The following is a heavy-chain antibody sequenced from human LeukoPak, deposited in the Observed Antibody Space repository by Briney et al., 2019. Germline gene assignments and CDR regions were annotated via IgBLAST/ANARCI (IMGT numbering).Heavy chain of an antibody. D-gene: IGHD6-19*01. CDR3: AISLDLAVGGIDY. Sequence: PGGSLRLSCGASGFTPSTYEINWVPEARGKGLEGVSYFKGCGGPIYAGSVEGRINISRDNSKNSIVSQKNSLRGDDTAVVYWAISLDLAVGGIDYWGQGTLVTVSS. CDR2: FKGCGGPI. CDR1: GFTPSTYE. J-gene: IGHJ4*02. V-gene: IGHV3-48*03.